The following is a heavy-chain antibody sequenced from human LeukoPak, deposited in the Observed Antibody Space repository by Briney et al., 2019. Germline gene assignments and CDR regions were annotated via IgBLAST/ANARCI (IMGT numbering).Heavy chain of an antibody. D-gene: IGHD1-26*01. CDR1: GFSFSNYW. Sequence: PGGSLRLPCAASGFSFSNYWMSWVRQAPGKGLEWVANIKQDGSDKIYVDSVKGRFTISRDNPKNSLYLQMNSLRAEDTAVYYCARDLMSGAPGEDYWGQGTLVTVSS. J-gene: IGHJ4*02. V-gene: IGHV3-7*01. CDR2: IKQDGSDK. CDR3: ARDLMSGAPGEDY.